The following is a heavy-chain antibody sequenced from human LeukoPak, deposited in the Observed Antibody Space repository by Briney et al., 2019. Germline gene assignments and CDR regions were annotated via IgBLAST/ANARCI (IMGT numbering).Heavy chain of an antibody. D-gene: IGHD3-10*01. CDR2: ISYDGSNK. J-gene: IGHJ4*02. CDR3: AKEASGRSYDY. V-gene: IGHV3-30-3*02. CDR1: GFTFSSYA. Sequence: GRSLRLSCAASGFTFSSYAMHWVRQAPGKGLEWVAVISYDGSNKYYADSVKGRFTISRDSVKNSLDLQMNSLRAEDTAVYYCAKEASGRSYDYWGQGTLVTVSS.